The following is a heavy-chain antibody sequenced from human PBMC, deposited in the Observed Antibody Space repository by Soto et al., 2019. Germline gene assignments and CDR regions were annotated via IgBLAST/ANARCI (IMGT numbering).Heavy chain of an antibody. CDR2: IYWDDDK. Sequence: QITLKESGPTLVKPTQTLTLTCTFSVFSLSTSGVGVGCIRQPPGKALEWLALIYWDDDKRYSPSLKSRLTITKDTSKYPVGLTMTNMDTVDTATYYCAHSEHTAMGSYYFDYWGQGTLVTVSS. V-gene: IGHV2-5*02. J-gene: IGHJ4*02. D-gene: IGHD5-18*01. CDR3: AHSEHTAMGSYYFDY. CDR1: VFSLSTSGVG.